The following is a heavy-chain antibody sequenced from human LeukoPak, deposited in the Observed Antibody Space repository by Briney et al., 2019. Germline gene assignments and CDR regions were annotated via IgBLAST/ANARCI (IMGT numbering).Heavy chain of an antibody. V-gene: IGHV3-7*04. J-gene: IGHJ4*02. Sequence: GGSLRLSCAASGFTFSSYWMSWVRQAPGKGLEWVANIKQDGSEKYYVDSVKGRFTISRDNAKNSLYLQMNSLRAEDTGVYYCARGDTQSKYRQFDSWGQGSLVIVSS. CDR1: GFTFSSYW. CDR2: IKQDGSEK. CDR3: ARGDTQSKYRQFDS. D-gene: IGHD3-16*02.